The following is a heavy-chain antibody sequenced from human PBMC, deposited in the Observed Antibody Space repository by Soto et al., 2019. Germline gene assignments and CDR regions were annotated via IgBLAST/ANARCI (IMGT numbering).Heavy chain of an antibody. D-gene: IGHD3-22*01. J-gene: IGHJ4*02. CDR1: GFTFSSYA. CDR3: AKDYYDSSGYYYDYFDY. CDR2: ISGSGGST. Sequence: EVQLLESGGGLVQPGGSLRLSCAASGFTFSSYAMSWVRQAPGKALEWVSAISGSGGSTYYADSVKGRFTISRDNSKNTLYLQMYILRAEDTAVYHCAKDYYDSSGYYYDYFDYWGQGTLVTVSS. V-gene: IGHV3-23*01.